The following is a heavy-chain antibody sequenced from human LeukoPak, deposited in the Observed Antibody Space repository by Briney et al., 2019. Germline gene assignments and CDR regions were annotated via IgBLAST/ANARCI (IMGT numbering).Heavy chain of an antibody. J-gene: IGHJ3*02. V-gene: IGHV3-30*18. CDR1: GFTFTSYG. Sequence: GGSLRLSCAASGFTFTSYGMHWVRQAPGKGLEWVAVMSYDVSNKYYADSVKGRFPISRDNSKNTLYLQMNSLTAEDTAVYYCGKARGSYGINDAFDIWGQGTMVTVSS. CDR2: MSYDVSNK. CDR3: GKARGSYGINDAFDI. D-gene: IGHD5-18*01.